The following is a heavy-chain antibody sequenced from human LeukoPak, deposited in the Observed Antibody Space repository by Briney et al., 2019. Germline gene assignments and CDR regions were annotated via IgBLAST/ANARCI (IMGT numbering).Heavy chain of an antibody. CDR2: INPKSGGT. D-gene: IGHD3-10*01. CDR3: ARNLWFGESSDAFDM. Sequence: ASVKVSCRASGYTFTGYFIHWVRQAPGQGLEWMGWINPKSGGTNYAQKFQGRVTMTRDTSISTAYMDMSSLRSDDTAVYYCARNLWFGESSDAFDMWGQGTMVTVSS. CDR1: GYTFTGYF. J-gene: IGHJ3*02. V-gene: IGHV1-2*02.